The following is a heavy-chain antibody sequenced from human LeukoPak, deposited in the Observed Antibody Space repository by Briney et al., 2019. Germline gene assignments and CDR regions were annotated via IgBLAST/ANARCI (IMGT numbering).Heavy chain of an antibody. V-gene: IGHV4-38-2*02. CDR2: IYHSGRT. D-gene: IGHD6-19*01. Sequence: SETLSLTCTVSGYSISSGYYWGWIRQPPGKGLEWIGSIYHSGRTFYNPSLKSRVTISVDTSKNQFSLKLSSVTAADTAVYYCARNSSGWYSYWGQGTLVTVSS. CDR1: GYSISSGYY. CDR3: ARNSSGWYSY. J-gene: IGHJ4*02.